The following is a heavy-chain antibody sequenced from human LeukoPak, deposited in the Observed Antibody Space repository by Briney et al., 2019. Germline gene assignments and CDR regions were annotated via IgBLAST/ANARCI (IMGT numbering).Heavy chain of an antibody. J-gene: IGHJ4*02. D-gene: IGHD2-2*01. CDR1: GFSFGNNA. CDR3: ARDQSRGQQWMYHLDD. Sequence: GGSLRLSCAASGFSFGNNAMNWVRQAPGKGLEWVSYISASSAKIDYGDAVKGRFTISRDNAKNSLFLQMNSLRVDDTAFYFCARDQSRGQQWMYHLDDRGQGTLVTVSS. V-gene: IGHV3-48*01. CDR2: ISASSAKI.